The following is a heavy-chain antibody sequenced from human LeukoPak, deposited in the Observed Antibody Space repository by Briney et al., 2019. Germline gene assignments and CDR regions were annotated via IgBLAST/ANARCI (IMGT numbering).Heavy chain of an antibody. V-gene: IGHV6-1*01. D-gene: IGHD6-13*01. CDR2: TCYRSKWYN. Sequence: PSQTLSLTCAISADSVSSNSAAWNWIRQSPSRCLEWLGRTCYRSKWYNDYAVSVKSRITINPDTPKNQFSLQLNSVTPEDTAVYYCARDYAAAASYYYYGMDVWGKGTTVTVSS. CDR1: ADSVSSNSAA. CDR3: ARDYAAAASYYYYGMDV. J-gene: IGHJ6*04.